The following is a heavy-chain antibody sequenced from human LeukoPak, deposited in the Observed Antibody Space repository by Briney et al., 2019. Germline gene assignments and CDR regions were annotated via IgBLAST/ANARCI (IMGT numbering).Heavy chain of an antibody. V-gene: IGHV3-30-3*01. Sequence: PGRSLRLSCAASGFTFSSYAMHWVRQAPGKGLEWVAVISYDGSNKYYADSVKGRFTISRDNSKNTLYLQMNSLRAEDTAVYYCAREGHGYVHWGQGNPGHRLL. CDR2: ISYDGSNK. CDR3: AREGHGYVH. J-gene: IGHJ4*02. CDR1: GFTFSSYA. D-gene: IGHD5-12*01.